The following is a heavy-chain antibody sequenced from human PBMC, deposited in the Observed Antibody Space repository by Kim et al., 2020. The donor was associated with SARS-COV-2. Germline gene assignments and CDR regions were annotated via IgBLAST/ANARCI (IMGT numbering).Heavy chain of an antibody. Sequence: GGSLRLSCAASGFTFSSYGMHWVRQAPGKGLEWVAVISYDGSNKYYADSVKGRFTISRDNSKNTLYLQMNSLRAEDTAVYYCARAGIVPASGRFVPCGQG. D-gene: IGHD1-26*01. J-gene: IGHJ5*02. CDR2: ISYDGSNK. CDR3: ARAGIVPASGRFVP. CDR1: GFTFSSYG. V-gene: IGHV3-33*05.